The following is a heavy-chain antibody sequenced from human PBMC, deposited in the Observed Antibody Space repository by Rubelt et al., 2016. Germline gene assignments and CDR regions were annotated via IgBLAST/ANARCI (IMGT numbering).Heavy chain of an antibody. D-gene: IGHD4-11*01. CDR3: ARVPTTVTTYEPHDY. V-gene: IGHV4-34*02. Sequence: QVQLQQWGAGLLKPSETLSLTCAVFGGSFSGYYWSWIRQPPGKGLEWIGEINHSGTTNYNPSLKSRVTISVDTSKNQFSRGRTAVTAADTAVDDCARVPTTVTTYEPHDYWGRGTLVTVSS. CDR2: INHSGTT. J-gene: IGHJ4*02. CDR1: GGSFSGYY.